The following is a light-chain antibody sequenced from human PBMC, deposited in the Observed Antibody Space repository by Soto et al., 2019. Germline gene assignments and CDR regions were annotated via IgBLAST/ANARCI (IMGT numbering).Light chain of an antibody. CDR1: QSIGTY. J-gene: IGKJ1*01. CDR3: QQSYSTPT. CDR2: GAS. V-gene: IGKV1-39*01. Sequence: DIQVTQSPSSLSASVGDRVTITCRASQSIGTYLNWYHQKPGKAPQLLIYGASTLQSGVPSRFSASGSGTHFTLTINSLQPEDFETYSCQQSYSTPTFGQGTKVDIK.